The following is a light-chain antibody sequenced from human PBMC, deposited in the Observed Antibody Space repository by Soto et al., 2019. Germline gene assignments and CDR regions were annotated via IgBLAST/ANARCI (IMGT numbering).Light chain of an antibody. V-gene: IGKV1-9*01. Sequence: DIQLTQSPSFLSASVGDRVTITCRASQGIRSYLAWYQQRPGKAPELLIYGGSTLRPGGASRFSGSGSGTEFTLTISSLQPEDFATCFCQQLNTFPPFFTFGPGTKVDIK. CDR2: GGS. J-gene: IGKJ3*01. CDR3: QQLNTFPPFFT. CDR1: QGIRSY.